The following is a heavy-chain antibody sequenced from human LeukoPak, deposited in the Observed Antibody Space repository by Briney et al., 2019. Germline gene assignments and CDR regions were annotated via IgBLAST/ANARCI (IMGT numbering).Heavy chain of an antibody. J-gene: IGHJ3*02. CDR2: IYYSGNT. V-gene: IGHV4-39*01. D-gene: IGHD3-22*01. CDR3: ARVALSSGYTFAFDM. Sequence: SETLSLTCTVSGSSISSTNYYWGWIRQPPGKGLEWIASIYYSGNTYYNPSLKSRVSISVDTSKNQFSLRLRSVTAADTAVYYCARVALSSGYTFAFDMWGQGTMVTVSS. CDR1: GSSISSTNYY.